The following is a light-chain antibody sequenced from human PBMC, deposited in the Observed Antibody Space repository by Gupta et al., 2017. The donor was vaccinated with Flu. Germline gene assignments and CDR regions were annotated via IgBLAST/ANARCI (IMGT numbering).Light chain of an antibody. CDR1: QSVSSD. CDR2: GAS. Sequence: ERATLSCRASQSVSSDLAWYQQRPGQAPRLLIYGASTRATGIPARFSGRGSGREFTLTISSLQSEDFAVYYCQQYNNWPPITFGQGTRLEIK. J-gene: IGKJ5*01. V-gene: IGKV3-15*01. CDR3: QQYNNWPPIT.